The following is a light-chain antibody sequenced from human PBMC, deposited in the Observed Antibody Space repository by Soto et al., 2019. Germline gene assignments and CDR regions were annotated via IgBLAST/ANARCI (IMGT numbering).Light chain of an antibody. V-gene: IGLV1-47*02. CDR3: QSYDGRLSGYV. CDR2: GNH. Sequence: QSVLTQPPSASGTPGQRVTISCFGDTSNIGTYYVYWYQQLPGMAPKLLIYGNHNRPSGVPERFSGSKSGTSATLAITGLQAEDEADYYCQSYDGRLSGYVFGTGTKVTVL. CDR1: TSNIGTYY. J-gene: IGLJ1*01.